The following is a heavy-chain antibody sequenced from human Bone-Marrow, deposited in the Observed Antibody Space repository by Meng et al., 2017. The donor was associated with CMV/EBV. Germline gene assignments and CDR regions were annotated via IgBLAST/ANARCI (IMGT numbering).Heavy chain of an antibody. CDR2: MNPNSGNT. CDR1: GYTFTSYD. V-gene: IGHV1-8*03. D-gene: IGHD4-23*01. Sequence: ASVKVSCKASGYTFTSYDINWVRQATGQGLEWMGWMNPNSGNTGYAQKFQGRVTITRNTSISTAYMELSSLRSDDTAVYYCAVNGYGGNHDAFDIWGQGTMVT. CDR3: AVNGYGGNHDAFDI. J-gene: IGHJ3*02.